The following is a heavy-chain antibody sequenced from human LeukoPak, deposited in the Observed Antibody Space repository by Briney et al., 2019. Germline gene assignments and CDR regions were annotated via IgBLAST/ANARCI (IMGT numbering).Heavy chain of an antibody. CDR2: MNPNSGNT. CDR1: GYTFTSYD. Sequence: GASVRVSCKASGYTFTSYDINWVRQATGRGLEWMGWMNPNSGNTGYAQKFQGRVTITRNTSISTAYMELSSLRSEDTAVYYCARRWVVPAAIGDYYYYMDVWGKGTTVTVSS. J-gene: IGHJ6*03. V-gene: IGHV1-8*03. CDR3: ARRWVVPAAIGDYYYYMDV. D-gene: IGHD2-2*01.